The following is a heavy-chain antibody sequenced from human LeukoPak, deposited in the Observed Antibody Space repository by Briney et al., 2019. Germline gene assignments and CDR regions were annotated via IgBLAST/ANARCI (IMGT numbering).Heavy chain of an antibody. V-gene: IGHV4-39*07. Sequence: SETLSLTCTVSGGSISSSGYSWGWIRQPPGKGLEWIGSIYYSGSTYYNPSLKSRVTISVDTSKNQFSLKLSSVTAADTAVYYCARAVVYYDSSGSYYFDYWGQGTLVTVSS. CDR1: GGSISSSGYS. D-gene: IGHD3-22*01. J-gene: IGHJ4*02. CDR2: IYYSGST. CDR3: ARAVVYYDSSGSYYFDY.